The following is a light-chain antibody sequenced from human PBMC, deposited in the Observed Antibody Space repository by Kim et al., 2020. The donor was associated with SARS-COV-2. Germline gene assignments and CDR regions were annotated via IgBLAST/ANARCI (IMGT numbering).Light chain of an antibody. Sequence: SASVGDRVTSTCRASQSISSYLNWYQQKSGKAPNLLIYGASTLQRGVPSRFSGSGSGTDFTLTISSLQPEDCGTYYGQYTYSSLLTFGGGTKLEI. J-gene: IGKJ4*01. CDR1: QSISSY. CDR3: QYTYSSLLT. V-gene: IGKV1-39*01. CDR2: GAS.